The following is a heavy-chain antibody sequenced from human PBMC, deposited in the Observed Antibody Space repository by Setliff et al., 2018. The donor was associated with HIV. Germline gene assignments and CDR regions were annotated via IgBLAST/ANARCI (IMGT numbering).Heavy chain of an antibody. CDR3: ARPTGGDFWSGRGAWFDP. D-gene: IGHD3-3*01. V-gene: IGHV3-7*01. J-gene: IGHJ5*02. Sequence: GGSLRLSCTASGFTFSSYWMSWVRQAPGKGLEWVANIKQDGSEKYFVDSVKGRFTISRDNAKNSLYLHMNSLRAEDTAVYYCARPTGGDFWSGRGAWFDPWGQGTLVT. CDR2: IKQDGSEK. CDR1: GFTFSSYW.